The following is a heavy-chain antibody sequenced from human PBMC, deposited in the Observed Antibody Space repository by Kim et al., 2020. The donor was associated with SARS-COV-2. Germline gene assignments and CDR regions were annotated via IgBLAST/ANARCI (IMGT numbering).Heavy chain of an antibody. CDR2: INHRGRT. CDR3: ASARSPYYDGSGGLYYYYG. J-gene: IGHJ6*01. Sequence: SETLSLTCAVYGGSFSGHSWRWIRQPTGKGLEWIGEINHRGRTNYNPSLKSRLTIPVDTSMNQFYLQLSSVPAAHTAEYYCASARSPYYDGSGGLYYYYG. D-gene: IGHD3-10*01. V-gene: IGHV4-34*01. CDR1: GGSFSGHS.